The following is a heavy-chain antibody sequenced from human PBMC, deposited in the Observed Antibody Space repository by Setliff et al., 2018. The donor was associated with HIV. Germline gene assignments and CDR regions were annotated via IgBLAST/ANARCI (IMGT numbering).Heavy chain of an antibody. V-gene: IGHV4-4*07. J-gene: IGHJ4*01. CDR2: IYYTGST. CDR3: ARSIYGSGTYPLDV. D-gene: IGHD3-10*01. Sequence: SETLSLTCNYSGNSFSGYHWNWIRQPAGKGLEWLGRIYYTGSTEYNPSLKSRLTMSMDTSKDQFSLRLVSLTTADTAVYYCARSIYGSGTYPLDVWGHGTQVTVSS. CDR1: GNSFSGYH.